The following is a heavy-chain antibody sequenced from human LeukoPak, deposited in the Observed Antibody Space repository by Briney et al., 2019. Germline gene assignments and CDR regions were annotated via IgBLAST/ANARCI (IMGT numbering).Heavy chain of an antibody. CDR2: IYHSGST. Sequence: PSETLSLTCAVSGGSICSGGYSWSWIRQPPGKGLEWIGYIYHSGSTYYNPSLKSRVTISVDRSKNQFSLKLSSVTAADTAVYYCARVRNQSKYRNQNWFDPWGQGTLVTVSS. CDR3: ARVRNQSKYRNQNWFDP. D-gene: IGHD1-14*01. V-gene: IGHV4-30-2*01. CDR1: GGSICSGGYS. J-gene: IGHJ5*02.